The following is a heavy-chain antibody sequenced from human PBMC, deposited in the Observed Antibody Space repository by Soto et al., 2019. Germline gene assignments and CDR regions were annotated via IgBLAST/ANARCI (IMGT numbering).Heavy chain of an antibody. CDR1: GYTFSNYC. D-gene: IGHD2-2*01. CDR2: ISLYSDGT. Sequence: QVQLVQSGGEVKRPGASVKVSCKTSGYTFSNYCITWVRQAPGQPLEWLGWISLYSDGTNYAQKFQGRVSMTTDTSTTTAYMELRSLRSDDTAVYYGARVVPGAEAWFGPWGQGPLFTVSS. V-gene: IGHV1-18*01. CDR3: ARVVPGAEAWFGP. J-gene: IGHJ5*02.